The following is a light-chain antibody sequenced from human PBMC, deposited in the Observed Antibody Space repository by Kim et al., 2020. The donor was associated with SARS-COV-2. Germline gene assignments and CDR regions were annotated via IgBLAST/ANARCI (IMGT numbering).Light chain of an antibody. CDR1: QSVSSY. Sequence: LSPGERPTLTCRASQSVSSYLAWYQQKPGQAPRLLFYDASNRATGIPARFSGSGSGTDFTLTISSLEPEDFAVYYCQQRSNWPLTFGGGTKVDIK. J-gene: IGKJ4*01. CDR3: QQRSNWPLT. CDR2: DAS. V-gene: IGKV3-11*01.